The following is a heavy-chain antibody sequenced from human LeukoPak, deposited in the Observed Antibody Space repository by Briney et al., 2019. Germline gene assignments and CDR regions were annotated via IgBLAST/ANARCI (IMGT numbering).Heavy chain of an antibody. Sequence: GGSLRLSCAASGFTFSSYWMSWVRQAPGKGLERVANIKQDGSEKYYVDSVKGRFTISRDNAKNSLYLQMNSLRAEDTAVYYCARRGYSYGLIHYYYYYMDVWGKGTTVTVSS. CDR2: IKQDGSEK. CDR3: ARRGYSYGLIHYYYYYMDV. CDR1: GFTFSSYW. D-gene: IGHD5-18*01. J-gene: IGHJ6*03. V-gene: IGHV3-7*01.